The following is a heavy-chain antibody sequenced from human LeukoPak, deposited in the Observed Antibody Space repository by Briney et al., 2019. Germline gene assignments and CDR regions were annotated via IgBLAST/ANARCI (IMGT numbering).Heavy chain of an antibody. CDR1: GFTFSSYS. V-gene: IGHV3-21*01. Sequence: GGSLRLSCAASGFTFSSYSMNWVRQAPGKGLEWVSSISSSSSYIYYADSVKGRFTISRDNAKNSLYLQMNSLRAEDTAVYYCARAKGGSCSSTSCHPGGAYWGQGTLVTVPS. J-gene: IGHJ4*02. CDR2: ISSSSSYI. CDR3: ARAKGGSCSSTSCHPGGAY. D-gene: IGHD2-2*01.